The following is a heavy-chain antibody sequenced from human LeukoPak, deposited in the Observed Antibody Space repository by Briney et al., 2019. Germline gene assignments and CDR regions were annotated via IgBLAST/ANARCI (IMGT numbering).Heavy chain of an antibody. J-gene: IGHJ4*02. CDR1: GFTFSSYG. D-gene: IGHD3-3*01. CDR3: AKKGYDFWTLTDY. Sequence: GGSLRLSCAASGFTFSSYGMHWVRQAPGKGLEWVAFIRYDGSNKYYADSVKGRFTISRDNSKNTLYLQMNSLRAGDTAVYYCAKKGYDFWTLTDYWGQGTLVTVSS. CDR2: IRYDGSNK. V-gene: IGHV3-30*02.